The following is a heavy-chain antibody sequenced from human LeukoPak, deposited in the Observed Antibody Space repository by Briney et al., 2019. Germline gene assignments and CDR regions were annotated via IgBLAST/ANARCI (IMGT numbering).Heavy chain of an antibody. V-gene: IGHV1-2*02. Sequence: ASVKVSCKASGYTFTDYYMHWVRQAPGQGLEWMGWMNPNSGGTNYAQKFQGRVTMTRATSISTAYMELSRLKSDDTAVYYCARVHFYDSSGYSLINPWGQGTLVTVSS. CDR3: ARVHFYDSSGYSLINP. J-gene: IGHJ4*02. CDR2: MNPNSGGT. D-gene: IGHD3-22*01. CDR1: GYTFTDYY.